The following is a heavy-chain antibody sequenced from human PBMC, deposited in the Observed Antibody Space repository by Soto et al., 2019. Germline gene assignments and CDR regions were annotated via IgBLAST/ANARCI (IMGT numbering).Heavy chain of an antibody. J-gene: IGHJ4*02. CDR3: ARMVRGNSNFDY. CDR1: SGSISTSTSY. CDR2: IYYSRST. D-gene: IGHD3-10*01. V-gene: IGHV4-39*01. Sequence: QLQLQESGPGLVKPSETLSLTCTVSSGSISTSTSYWGWIRQSPGKGLEWIGNIYYSRSTDYNPSLKSRVTMSVDTSKNQFSLKLRSVTAADTAVYYGARMVRGNSNFDYWGQGTLVTVSS.